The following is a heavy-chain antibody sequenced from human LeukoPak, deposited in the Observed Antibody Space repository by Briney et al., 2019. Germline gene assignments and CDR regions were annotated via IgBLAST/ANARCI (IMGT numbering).Heavy chain of an antibody. CDR2: IYYSGST. CDR3: ARGVGSSPFHYYYMDV. D-gene: IGHD6-6*01. V-gene: IGHV4-59*01. Sequence: PSETLSLTCTVSGGSISSYYWSWIRQPPGKGLEWIGYIYYSGSTNYNPSLKSRVTISVDTSKNQFSLKLSSVTAADTAVYYCARGVGSSPFHYYYMDVWGKGTTVTVSS. J-gene: IGHJ6*03. CDR1: GGSISSYY.